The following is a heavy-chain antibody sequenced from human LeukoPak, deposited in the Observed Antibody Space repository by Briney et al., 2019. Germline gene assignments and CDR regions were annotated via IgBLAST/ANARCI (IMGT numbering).Heavy chain of an antibody. CDR2: IWSDGSDK. D-gene: IGHD6-13*01. J-gene: IGHJ4*02. CDR3: ARGSSSWDRFDY. CDR1: GFTFSNYG. Sequence: GGSLRLSCAGSGFTFSNYGMHWVRQAPGKGLEWVAVIWSDGSDKFYADSVKGRFTISRDNSKNTLYLQMNSLRAEDTAVYYCARGSSSWDRFDYWGQGTLVTVSS. V-gene: IGHV3-33*01.